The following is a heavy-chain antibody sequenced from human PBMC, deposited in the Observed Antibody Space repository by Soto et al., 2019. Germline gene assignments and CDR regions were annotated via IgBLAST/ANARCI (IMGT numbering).Heavy chain of an antibody. D-gene: IGHD2-15*01. V-gene: IGHV1-18*01. Sequence: ASVKVSCKTSGYTFTTYGVSWVRQAPGQGLEWVGWISPYNGNTNYAQRLQGRVTLTTDTSTKTAYMELMSLRSDDTALYYCAREDGYCSGGSCHSGGWLEPWGQGTLVTVSS. CDR3: AREDGYCSGGSCHSGGWLEP. CDR2: ISPYNGNT. CDR1: GYTFTTYG. J-gene: IGHJ5*02.